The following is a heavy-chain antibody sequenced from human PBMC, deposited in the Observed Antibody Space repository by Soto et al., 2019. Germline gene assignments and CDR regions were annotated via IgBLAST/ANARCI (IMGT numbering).Heavy chain of an antibody. CDR1: GDSVSSNSAA. CDR2: TYYRSKWYN. V-gene: IGHV6-1*01. CDR3: ARGKEVPIPGGMDV. D-gene: IGHD2-21*01. Sequence: SQTLSLTCAISGDSVSSNSAAWNWIRQSPSRGLEWLGRTYYRSKWYNDYAVSVKSRITINPDTSKDQFSLQLNSVTPEDTAVYYCARGKEVPIPGGMDVWGQGTTVTVSS. J-gene: IGHJ6*02.